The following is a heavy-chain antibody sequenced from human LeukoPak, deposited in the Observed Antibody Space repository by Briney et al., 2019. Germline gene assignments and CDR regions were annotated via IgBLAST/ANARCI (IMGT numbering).Heavy chain of an antibody. CDR1: GGSISSYY. CDR2: IYYSGIT. V-gene: IGHV4-59*01. Sequence: SETLSLTCTVSGGSISSYYWNWIRQPPGKGLEWIGYIYYSGITNYNPSLKSRVTISVDTPKSQFSLKLSSVTAADTAVYYCARAGRWEGRPHAFDIWGQGTMVTVSS. CDR3: ARAGRWEGRPHAFDI. J-gene: IGHJ3*02. D-gene: IGHD1-26*01.